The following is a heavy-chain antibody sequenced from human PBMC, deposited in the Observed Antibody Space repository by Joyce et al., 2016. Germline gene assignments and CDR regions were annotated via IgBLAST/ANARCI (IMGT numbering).Heavy chain of an antibody. CDR2: ISYDGNIK. V-gene: IGHV3-30-3*01. CDR3: VRDRDIAAAGVGGRFDY. Sequence: QVQLVESGGGVVQPGRSLRLSCEASGFTFSNNAMDWVRQAPGKGLEWVAVISYDGNIKYYADSVKGRFTIPRGNYENTLYLQMNSLKTEDTAVYYCVRDRDIAAAGVGGRFDYWGQGTLVTVSS. J-gene: IGHJ4*02. CDR1: GFTFSNNA. D-gene: IGHD6-13*01.